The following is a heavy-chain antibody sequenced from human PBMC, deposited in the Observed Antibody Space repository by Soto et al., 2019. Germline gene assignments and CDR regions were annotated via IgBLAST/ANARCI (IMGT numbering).Heavy chain of an antibody. D-gene: IGHD6-19*01. CDR1: GDSINSNYC. Sequence: QVQLQESGPGLVRPSGTLSLTCAVSGDSINSNYCWTWVRQPPGKGLEWIAEIYYSGGTSYNPSLKSRVTIXXDESKNQFSLNLTSVTAADTAMYYCARDAGWGLGYWGQGTLVTVSS. CDR3: ARDAGWGLGY. V-gene: IGHV4-4*02. CDR2: IYYSGGT. J-gene: IGHJ4*02.